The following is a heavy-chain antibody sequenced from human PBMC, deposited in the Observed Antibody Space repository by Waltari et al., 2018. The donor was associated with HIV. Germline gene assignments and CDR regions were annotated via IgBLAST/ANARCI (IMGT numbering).Heavy chain of an antibody. CDR1: GGSFSGYY. J-gene: IGHJ4*02. CDR3: ARLMITFGGVIVQDY. V-gene: IGHV4-34*01. Sequence: QVQLQQWGAGLLKPSETLSLTCAVYGGSFSGYYWSWIRQPPGKGLEWIGEINHSGSTNYNPSLKSRVTISVDTSKNQFSLKLSSVTAADTAVYYCARLMITFGGVIVQDYWGQGTLVTVSS. D-gene: IGHD3-16*02. CDR2: INHSGST.